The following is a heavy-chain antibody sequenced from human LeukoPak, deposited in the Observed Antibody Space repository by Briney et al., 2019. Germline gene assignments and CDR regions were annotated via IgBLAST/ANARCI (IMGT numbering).Heavy chain of an antibody. CDR3: ARDLFSYDSSGSWFDP. Sequence: ASVTVSCKASGYTFTSYYMHWVRQAPGQGLEWMGIINPSGGSTNYAQKFQGRVTMTRDTSISTAYMELSRLRSDDTAVYYCARDLFSYDSSGSWFDPWGQGTLVTVSS. J-gene: IGHJ5*02. D-gene: IGHD3-22*01. CDR1: GYTFTSYY. CDR2: INPSGGST. V-gene: IGHV1-2*02.